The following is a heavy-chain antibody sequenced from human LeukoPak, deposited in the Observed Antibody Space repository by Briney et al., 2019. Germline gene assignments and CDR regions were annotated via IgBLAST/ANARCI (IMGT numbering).Heavy chain of an antibody. CDR3: ARAPIGRDAFDI. V-gene: IGHV4-59*01. J-gene: IGHJ3*02. CDR1: GGSISSYY. CDR2: IYYSGST. D-gene: IGHD3-10*01. Sequence: SETLSLTCTVSGGSISSYYWSWIRQPPGKGLEWIGYIYYSGSTNYNPSLKSRVTISVDKSKNQFSLKLSSVTAADTAVYYCARAPIGRDAFDIWGQGTMVTVSS.